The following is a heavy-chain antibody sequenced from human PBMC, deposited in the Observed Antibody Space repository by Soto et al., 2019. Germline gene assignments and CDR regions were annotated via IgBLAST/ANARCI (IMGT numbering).Heavy chain of an antibody. Sequence: QVQLVQSGAEVKKPGASVKVSCKASGYTFTSYYMHWVRQAPGQGLEWMGIINPSGGSTSYAQKFQGRVTMTRDTSTITVDMELSSLRSEDTAVYYCARELRGDEIFGVVIADHYYGMDVWGQGTTVTVSS. J-gene: IGHJ6*02. CDR2: INPSGGST. D-gene: IGHD3-3*01. V-gene: IGHV1-46*01. CDR3: ARELRGDEIFGVVIADHYYGMDV. CDR1: GYTFTSYY.